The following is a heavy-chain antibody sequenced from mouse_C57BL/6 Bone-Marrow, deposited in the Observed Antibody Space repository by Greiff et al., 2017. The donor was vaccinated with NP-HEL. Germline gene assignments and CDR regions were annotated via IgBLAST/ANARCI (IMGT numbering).Heavy chain of an antibody. D-gene: IGHD2-1*01. CDR2: IDPSDSYT. CDR1: GYTFTSYW. CDR3: ARSGYGNHYYYAMDY. Sequence: QVHVKQPGAELVRPGTSVKLSCKASGYTFTSYWMHWVKQRPGQGLEWIGVIDPSDSYTNYNQKFKGKATLTVDTSSSTAYMQLSSLTSEDSAVYYCARSGYGNHYYYAMDYWGQGTSVTVSS. J-gene: IGHJ4*01. V-gene: IGHV1-59*01.